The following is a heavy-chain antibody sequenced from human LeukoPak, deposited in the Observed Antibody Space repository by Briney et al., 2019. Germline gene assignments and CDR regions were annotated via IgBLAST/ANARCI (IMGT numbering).Heavy chain of an antibody. CDR1: GFTFSSYD. CDR2: IGTAGDT. J-gene: IGHJ5*02. Sequence: GGXLXLSXXASGFTFSSYDMHWVRHATGKGLEWVSAIGTAGDTYYPGSVKGRFTISRENAKNSLYLQMNSLRAEDTAVYYCARGNWFDPWGQGTLVTVSS. V-gene: IGHV3-13*01. CDR3: ARGNWFDP.